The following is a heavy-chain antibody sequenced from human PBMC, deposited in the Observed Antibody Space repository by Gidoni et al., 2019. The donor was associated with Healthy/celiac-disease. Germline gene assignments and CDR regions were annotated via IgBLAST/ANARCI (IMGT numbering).Heavy chain of an antibody. D-gene: IGHD6-19*01. CDR1: GGSFSGYY. J-gene: IGHJ5*02. V-gene: IGHV4-34*01. Sequence: QVQLQQWGAGLLKPSETLSLTCAVHGGSFSGYYWSWIRQPPGKGLEWIGEINHSGSTNYNPSLKSRVTISVDTSKNQFSLKLSSVTAADTAVYYCARRRGMAVAPRYDWFDPWGQGTLVTVSS. CDR2: INHSGST. CDR3: ARRRGMAVAPRYDWFDP.